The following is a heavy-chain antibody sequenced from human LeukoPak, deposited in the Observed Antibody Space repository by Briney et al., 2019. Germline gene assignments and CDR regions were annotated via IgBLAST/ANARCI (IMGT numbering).Heavy chain of an antibody. CDR1: GYTFTSYG. D-gene: IGHD4-23*01. CDR2: ISAYNGNT. Sequence: ASVKVSCKASGYTFTSYGISWVRQAPGQGLEWMGWISAYNGNTNYAQKFQGRVTITADESTSTAYMELSSLRSEDTAVYYCARETPSRYFDYWGQGTLVTVSS. CDR3: ARETPSRYFDY. V-gene: IGHV1-18*01. J-gene: IGHJ4*02.